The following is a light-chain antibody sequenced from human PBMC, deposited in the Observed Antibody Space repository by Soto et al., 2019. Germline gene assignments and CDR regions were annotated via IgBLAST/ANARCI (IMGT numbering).Light chain of an antibody. CDR2: LEGSGSY. Sequence: QLVLTQSSSASAYRGSSVTLTCTLSSGHSSYIIAWHQQKPGKAPRYLMKLEGSGSYNKGSGVPDRFSGSSSGAVRYLTISTHHSEDESESSCETWDSNTRVFGGGTKLTVL. V-gene: IGLV4-60*03. J-gene: IGLJ2*01. CDR1: SGHSSYI. CDR3: ETWDSNTRV.